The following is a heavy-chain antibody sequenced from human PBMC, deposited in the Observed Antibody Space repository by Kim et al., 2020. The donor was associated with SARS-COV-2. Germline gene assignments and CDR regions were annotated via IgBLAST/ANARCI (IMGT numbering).Heavy chain of an antibody. CDR1: GGSISSSSYY. V-gene: IGHV4-39*01. CDR3: ARQGTSMMLFDI. J-gene: IGHJ3*02. Sequence: SETLSLTCTVSGGSISSSSYYWGWIRQPPGKGLEWIGSIYYSGSTYYNPSLKSRVTISVDTSKNQFSLKLSSVTAADTAVYYCARQGTSMMLFDIWGQGTMVTVSS. CDR2: IYYSGST. D-gene: IGHD1-7*01.